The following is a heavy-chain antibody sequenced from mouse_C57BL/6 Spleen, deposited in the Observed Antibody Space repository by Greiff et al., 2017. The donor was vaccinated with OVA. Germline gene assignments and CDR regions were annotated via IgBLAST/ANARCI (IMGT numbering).Heavy chain of an antibody. CDR1: GYAFTNYL. CDR2: INPGSGGT. CDR3: ARGAQATRNFDV. Sequence: QVQLKQSGAELVRPGTSVKVSCKASGYAFTNYLIEWVKQRPGQGLEWIGVINPGSGGTNYNEKFKGKATLTADKSSSTAYMQLSSLTSEDSAVYFCARGAQATRNFDVWGTGPTVTVSS. J-gene: IGHJ1*03. D-gene: IGHD3-2*02. V-gene: IGHV1-54*01.